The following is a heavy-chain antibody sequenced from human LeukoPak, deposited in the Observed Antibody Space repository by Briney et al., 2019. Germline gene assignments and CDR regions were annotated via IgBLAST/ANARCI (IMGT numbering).Heavy chain of an antibody. D-gene: IGHD3-10*01. V-gene: IGHV4-38-2*02. CDR2: IFHRGTS. J-gene: IGHJ5*02. CDR1: GYPISSAFY. Sequence: SETLSLTCTVSGYPISSAFYWGWIRLPPGEGLEWIGSIFHRGTSYYNTSLQSRVNLSMDTSKNQFSLKLSSLTAEDAAIYYCARDGYYGSGSPGWFGPWGQGTLVVVSA. CDR3: ARDGYYGSGSPGWFGP.